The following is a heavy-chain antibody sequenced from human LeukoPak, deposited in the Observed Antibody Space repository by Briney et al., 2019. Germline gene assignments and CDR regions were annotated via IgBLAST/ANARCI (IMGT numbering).Heavy chain of an antibody. CDR1: GSIFTSYW. CDR2: IYPGDSDT. Sequence: GESLKISCKGSGSIFTSYWIGWVRPLPGKGLEWMGIIYPGDSDTRYSPSFQGQVTISADKSISTAYLQWSSLKASDTAMYYCARLPRYCSSTSCYSPFDYWGQGTLVTVSS. J-gene: IGHJ4*02. V-gene: IGHV5-51*01. D-gene: IGHD2-2*01. CDR3: ARLPRYCSSTSCYSPFDY.